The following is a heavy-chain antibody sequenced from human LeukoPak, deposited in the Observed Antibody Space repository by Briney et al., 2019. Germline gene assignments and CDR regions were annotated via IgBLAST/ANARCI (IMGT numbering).Heavy chain of an antibody. V-gene: IGHV3-21*01. Sequence: GGSLQLSCAASGFTFSTYSMNWVRQAPGKGLEWVSSISSSSSYIYYADSVKGRFTISRDNAKNSLYLQMNSLRAEDTAVYYCARPLGDILTGPGYWGQGTLVTVSS. CDR1: GFTFSTYS. D-gene: IGHD3-9*01. J-gene: IGHJ4*02. CDR3: ARPLGDILTGPGY. CDR2: ISSSSSYI.